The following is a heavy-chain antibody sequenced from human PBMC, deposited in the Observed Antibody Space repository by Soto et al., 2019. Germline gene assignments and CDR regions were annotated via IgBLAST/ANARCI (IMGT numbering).Heavy chain of an antibody. J-gene: IGHJ6*02. Sequence: SETLSLTCTVSGGSISSYYWSWIRQPPGKGLEWIGYIYYSGSTNYNPSLKSRVTISVDTSKNQISLKLSSVTAADTAVYYCASSSYYDFWSGYLAWGQGTTVTVSS. D-gene: IGHD3-3*01. CDR2: IYYSGST. V-gene: IGHV4-59*01. CDR1: GGSISSYY. CDR3: ASSSYYDFWSGYLA.